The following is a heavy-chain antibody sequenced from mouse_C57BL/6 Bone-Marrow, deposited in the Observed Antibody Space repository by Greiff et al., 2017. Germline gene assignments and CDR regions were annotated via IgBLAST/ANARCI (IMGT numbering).Heavy chain of an antibody. CDR3: ARWIYYGNYGWYFDV. V-gene: IGHV1-26*01. D-gene: IGHD2-1*01. CDR2: INPNNGGT. CDR1: GYTFTDYY. J-gene: IGHJ1*03. Sequence: EVQLQQSGPELVKPGASVKISCKASGYTFTDYYMNWVKQSHGKSLEWIGDINPNNGGTSYNQKFKGKATLTVDKSSSTAYMELRSLTSEDSAVYYCARWIYYGNYGWYFDVWGTGTTVTVSS.